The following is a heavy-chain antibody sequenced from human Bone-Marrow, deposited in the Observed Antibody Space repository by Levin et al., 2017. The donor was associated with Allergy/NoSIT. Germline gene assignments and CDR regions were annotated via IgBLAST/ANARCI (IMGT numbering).Heavy chain of an antibody. CDR1: GFTFNTYA. J-gene: IGHJ4*02. D-gene: IGHD2-2*01. CDR2: IGARGDGT. V-gene: IGHV3-23*01. Sequence: GSLRLSCAASGFTFNTYAMTWVRQAPGKGLEWVSSIGARGDGTYYADSVKGRFTISRDNSKNTVYLQMNNLRVEDTAIYYCANALVSAAVPRFSYWGQGTLVTVSS. CDR3: ANALVSAAVPRFSY.